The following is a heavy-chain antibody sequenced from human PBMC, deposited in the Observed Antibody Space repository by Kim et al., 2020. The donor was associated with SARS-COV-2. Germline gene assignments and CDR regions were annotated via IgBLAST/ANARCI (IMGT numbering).Heavy chain of an antibody. D-gene: IGHD2-2*01. J-gene: IGHJ6*03. CDR3: ARGHTGVVPAPILGLGPFYYYYNMDV. V-gene: IGHV4-34*01. Sequence: SETLSLTCAVSGGSLSGYSWNWIRQPPGKGLEWIEEINHSGGTKYSPSLKSRVTMSIDTSKSQFSLRLTSVTAADTAVYFCARGHTGVVPAPILGLGPFYYYYNMDVWGRGTTVTVSS. CDR1: GGSLSGYS. CDR2: INHSGGT.